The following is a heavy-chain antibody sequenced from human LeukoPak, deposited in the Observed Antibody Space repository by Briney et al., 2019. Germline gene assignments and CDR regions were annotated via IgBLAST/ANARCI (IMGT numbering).Heavy chain of an antibody. J-gene: IGHJ5*02. CDR2: MYAGDGGA. D-gene: IGHD3-3*01. CDR3: ASGKGFYDLGRLDP. CDR1: GFTVTYTY. V-gene: IGHV3-66*02. Sequence: PGGSLRLSCAASGFTVTYTYMSWVRQTPRKGLEWVSVMYAGDGGAYYADPVKGRFTISRDHSQNMVPLQMNSLRLGDSAVYFCASGKGFYDLGRLDPCGQGTPVADCS.